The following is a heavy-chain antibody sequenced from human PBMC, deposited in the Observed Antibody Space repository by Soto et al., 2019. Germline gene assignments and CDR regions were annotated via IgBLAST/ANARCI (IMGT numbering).Heavy chain of an antibody. CDR3: VLGRMLWRRGRFSDF. CDR1: EYTFSSYA. J-gene: IGHJ4*02. V-gene: IGHV3-23*01. CDR2: ISGSGGST. Sequence: LGWYPRLSCAASEYTFSSYAMRWVRQAPGKGLEWVSAISGSGGSTYYADSVEGRFTISRDNSKNKLYLQMNSLRAEDTAVYYCVLGRMLWRRGRFSDFWGQG. D-gene: IGHD3-10*01.